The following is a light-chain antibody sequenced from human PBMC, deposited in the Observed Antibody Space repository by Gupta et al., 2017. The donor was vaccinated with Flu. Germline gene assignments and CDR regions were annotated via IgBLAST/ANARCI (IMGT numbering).Light chain of an antibody. V-gene: IGKV3-20*01. Sequence: EIVLTQSPGPLSLSPGERATLSCRASQSVSSSYLAWYQQKPGQAPRLLVYGASSRATGIPDRFSGSGSGTDFTLTISRLEPEDFAVYYCQQYAGSLTFGQGTKVEIK. J-gene: IGKJ1*01. CDR1: QSVSSSY. CDR3: QQYAGSLT. CDR2: GAS.